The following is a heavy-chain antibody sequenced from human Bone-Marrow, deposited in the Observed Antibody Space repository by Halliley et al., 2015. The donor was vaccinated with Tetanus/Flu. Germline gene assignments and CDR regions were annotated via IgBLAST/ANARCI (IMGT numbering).Heavy chain of an antibody. V-gene: IGHV4-4*02. J-gene: IGHJ4*02. D-gene: IGHD6-25*01. Sequence: TLSLTCAVSGDSISNKDWWSWVRQAPGKGLKWIGKIYRRGSTNYNPSLQTRVTVSLDKPKNPFSLTLRSVTAADTAIYYCAIGWAADTPDYWGQGTLVTVSS. CDR1: GDSISNKDW. CDR2: IYRRGST. CDR3: AIGWAADTPDY.